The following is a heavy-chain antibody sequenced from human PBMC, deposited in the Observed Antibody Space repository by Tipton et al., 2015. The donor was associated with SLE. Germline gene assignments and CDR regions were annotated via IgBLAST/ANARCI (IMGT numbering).Heavy chain of an antibody. CDR3: ARNLGSYYGMDV. CDR1: GLTFSEYY. Sequence: GSLRLSCTASGLTFSEYYMNWIRQAPGKGLEWVSYISSSGASVHYADSVRGRFTISRDNTDNSLYLQMNSLRVEDTAVYYCARNLGSYYGMDVWGQGTTVTVSS. CDR2: ISSSGASV. J-gene: IGHJ6*02. V-gene: IGHV3-11*01. D-gene: IGHD3-16*01.